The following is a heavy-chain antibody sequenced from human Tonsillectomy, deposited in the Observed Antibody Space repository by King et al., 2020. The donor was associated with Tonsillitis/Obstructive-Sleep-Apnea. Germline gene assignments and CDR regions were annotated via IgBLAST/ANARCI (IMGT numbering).Heavy chain of an antibody. CDR3: ARREIPDYYYGMDV. Sequence: VQLVESGAEVRKPGGSLKISCKGAGYSFTSYWIGWVRQMPGKGLEWMGIIYPGDFDTRYSPSFKGQVTISPDKSISPAYLQWSSLKASDTAMYYCARREIPDYYYGMDVWGQGTTVTVSS. CDR2: IYPGDFDT. CDR1: GYSFTSYW. V-gene: IGHV5-51*03. D-gene: IGHD2-2*02. J-gene: IGHJ6*02.